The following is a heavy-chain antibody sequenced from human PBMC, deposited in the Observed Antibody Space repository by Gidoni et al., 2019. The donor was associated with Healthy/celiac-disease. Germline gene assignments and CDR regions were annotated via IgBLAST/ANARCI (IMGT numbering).Heavy chain of an antibody. CDR3: AREGEAARPARRIGVNWFDP. Sequence: QVQLQESGPGLVKPSETLSLTCTVPGGPLSSYYWSWIRQPAGEGLEWIGRIYTSGSTNYNPSLKSRVTMSVDTSKNQFSLKLSSVTAADTAVYYCAREGEAARPARRIGVNWFDPWGQGTLVTVSS. D-gene: IGHD6-6*01. J-gene: IGHJ5*02. V-gene: IGHV4-4*07. CDR1: GGPLSSYY. CDR2: IYTSGST.